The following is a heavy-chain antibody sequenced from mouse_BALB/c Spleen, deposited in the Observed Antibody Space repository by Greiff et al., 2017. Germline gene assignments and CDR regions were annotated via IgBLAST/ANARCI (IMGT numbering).Heavy chain of an antibody. CDR2: ISSGGSYT. D-gene: IGHD2-2*01. Sequence: EVQRVESGGGLVKPGGSLKLSCAASGFTFSSYAMSWVRQSPEKRLEWVAEISSGGSYTYYPDTVTGRFTLSRDNAKNTLYLEMSSLRSEDTAMYYCARENEEGYENYFDYWGQGTTLTVSS. V-gene: IGHV5-9-4*01. CDR3: ARENEEGYENYFDY. CDR1: GFTFSSYA. J-gene: IGHJ2*01.